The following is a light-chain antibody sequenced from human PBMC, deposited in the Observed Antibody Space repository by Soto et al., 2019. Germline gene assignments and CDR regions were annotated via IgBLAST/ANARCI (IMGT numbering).Light chain of an antibody. V-gene: IGKV4-1*01. Sequence: DIVMTQSPESLDGSLGERATITCTSSRTLLYSPNNKDYLAWYQQKPGQPPKVLIYWANTRESGLHDRFSGSGSGTDFSLTISSLQAEDGAVYCCQQYYTTPTFGQTTKVEL. CDR2: WAN. CDR3: QQYYTTPT. J-gene: IGKJ1*01. CDR1: RTLLYSPNNKDY.